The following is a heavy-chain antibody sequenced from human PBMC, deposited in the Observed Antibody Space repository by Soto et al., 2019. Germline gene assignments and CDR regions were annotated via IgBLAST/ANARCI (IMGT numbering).Heavy chain of an antibody. J-gene: IGHJ4*02. CDR2: IYPGDYET. CDR3: ARSPRSSPYFDY. Sequence: GESLKISCQFSGYTFSNFWIAWVRQLPGKGLEWMGIIYPGDYETRYSPSFHGKVTISADRSIGTAYLQWSSLEASDSAFYFCARSPRSSPYFDYWGQGALVTVSS. D-gene: IGHD6-13*01. CDR1: GYTFSNFW. V-gene: IGHV5-51*01.